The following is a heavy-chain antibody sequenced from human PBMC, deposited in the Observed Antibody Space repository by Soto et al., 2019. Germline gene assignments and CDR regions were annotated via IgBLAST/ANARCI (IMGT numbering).Heavy chain of an antibody. V-gene: IGHV4-59*01. CDR1: GGSISGYY. J-gene: IGHJ4*02. CDR2: IYYSGST. D-gene: IGHD6-13*01. Sequence: PSETLSLACTVSGGSISGYYWSWIRQPPGKGLEWIGYIYYSGSTNYNPSLKSRVTISVDTSKNQFSLKLSSVTAADTAVYYCAIGYSSSWYYFDYWGQGTLVTDSS. CDR3: AIGYSSSWYYFDY.